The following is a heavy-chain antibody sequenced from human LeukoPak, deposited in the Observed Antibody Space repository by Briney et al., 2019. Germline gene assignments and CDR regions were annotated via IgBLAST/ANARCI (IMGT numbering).Heavy chain of an antibody. J-gene: IGHJ6*03. CDR2: ISSSSSYI. CDR3: ARIAPVEMDSEGYTISNYYYYMDV. V-gene: IGHV3-21*01. CDR1: GFTFSSYS. D-gene: IGHD5-24*01. Sequence: GGSLRLSCAASGFTFSSYSMNWVRQAPGKGLEWVSSISSSSSYIYYADSVKGRFTISRDNAKNSLYLQMNSLRAEDTAVYYCARIAPVEMDSEGYTISNYYYYMDVWGKGTTVTVSS.